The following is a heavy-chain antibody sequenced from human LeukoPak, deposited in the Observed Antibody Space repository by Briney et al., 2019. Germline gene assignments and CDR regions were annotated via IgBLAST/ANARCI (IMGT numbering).Heavy chain of an antibody. CDR2: IWFDGTDK. J-gene: IGHJ3*02. D-gene: IGHD5-24*01. Sequence: PGGSLRLSCTASGFTFSRYGMHWVRQAPGKGLEWVAVIWFDGTDKYYADSVKGRFTISRDNSKNTLSLQMNSLRAEDTAVYYCAKPLRVDGHNAFDIWGQGTMVTVSS. CDR1: GFTFSRYG. V-gene: IGHV3-33*06. CDR3: AKPLRVDGHNAFDI.